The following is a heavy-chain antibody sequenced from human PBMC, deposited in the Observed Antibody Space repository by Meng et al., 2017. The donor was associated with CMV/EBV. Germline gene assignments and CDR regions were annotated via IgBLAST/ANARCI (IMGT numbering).Heavy chain of an antibody. D-gene: IGHD6-13*01. CDR2: INSKNDGGTT. CDR1: GFTFSSAW. Sequence: EWELVGFGCGLVLPGGSLSLCCAASGFTFSSAWMSWVRQAPGKGLEWVGRINSKNDGGTTDYAAPVKGRFTISRDDSKNTLYLQMTSLKTEDTDVYYCTGIAAGWGQGTLVTVSS. CDR3: TGIAAG. J-gene: IGHJ4*02. V-gene: IGHV3-15*01.